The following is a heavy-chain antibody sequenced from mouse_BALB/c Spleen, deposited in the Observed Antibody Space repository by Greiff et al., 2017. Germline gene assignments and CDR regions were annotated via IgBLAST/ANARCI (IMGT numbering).Heavy chain of an antibody. CDR1: GFSLTSYG. CDR3: ARKGPARATLFAY. Sequence: QVQLKESGPGLVAPSQSLSITCTVSGFSLTSYGVHWVRQPPGKGLEWLGVIWSGGSTDYNAAFISRLSISKDNSKSQVFFKMNSLQANDTAIYYCARKGPARATLFAYWGQGTLVTVSA. J-gene: IGHJ3*01. V-gene: IGHV2-2*02. D-gene: IGHD3-1*01. CDR2: IWSGGST.